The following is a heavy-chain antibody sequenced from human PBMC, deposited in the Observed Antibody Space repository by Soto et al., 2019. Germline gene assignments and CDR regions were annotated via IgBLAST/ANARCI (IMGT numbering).Heavy chain of an antibody. V-gene: IGHV1-69*13. D-gene: IGHD2-2*03. CDR3: GSVGYCSSTNCLFYYYHYGMDV. CDR2: IIPIFGTT. J-gene: IGHJ6*02. Sequence: GASVKVSCKASGSTFSSHAISWVRQAPGRGLEWMGGIIPIFGTTNYAQNFRARVTITADESTSTAYMELSSLTSEDTAVYYCGSVGYCSSTNCLFYYYHYGMDVWGQGTTVTVSS. CDR1: GSTFSSHA.